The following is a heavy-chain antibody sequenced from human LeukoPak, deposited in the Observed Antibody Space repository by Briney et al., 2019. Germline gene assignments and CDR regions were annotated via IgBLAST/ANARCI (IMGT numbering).Heavy chain of an antibody. Sequence: SETLSLTCTVSGGSISSYYWSWIRQHPGKGLEWIGYIYYSGSTNYNPSLKSRVTISVDTSKNQFSLKLSSVTAADTAVYYCARASYYYDSSGAFDIWGQGTMVTVSS. V-gene: IGHV4-59*12. J-gene: IGHJ3*02. CDR2: IYYSGST. CDR3: ARASYYYDSSGAFDI. CDR1: GGSISSYY. D-gene: IGHD3-22*01.